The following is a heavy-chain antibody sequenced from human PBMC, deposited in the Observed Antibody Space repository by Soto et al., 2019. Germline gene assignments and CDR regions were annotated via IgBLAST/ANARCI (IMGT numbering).Heavy chain of an antibody. V-gene: IGHV4-59*01. CDR3: ARGDYHDSSGYYFDY. CDR1: GGSISGYY. CDR2: IYYSGST. J-gene: IGHJ4*02. D-gene: IGHD3-22*01. Sequence: PSETLSLTCTVSGGSISGYYWSWIRQPPGKGLEWIGYIYYSGSTNYNPSLKSRVTISVDTSKNQFSLKLTSVTAADTAVYYCARGDYHDSSGYYFDYWGQGTLVTVSS.